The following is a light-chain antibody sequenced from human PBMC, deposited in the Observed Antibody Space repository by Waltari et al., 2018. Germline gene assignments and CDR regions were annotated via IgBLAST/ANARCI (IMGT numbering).Light chain of an antibody. V-gene: IGLV2-14*01. CDR3: SSYTTSSAPGV. CDR1: DSDVGAYYF. J-gene: IGLJ1*01. CDR2: EVS. Sequence: QSALTQPASVSGCPGQSITISCSGTDSDVGAYYFVSLYQQHPGKAPHLIIYEVSNRPSGISNRFSASKSGNTASLTISGLQAEDEADYYCSSYTTSSAPGVFGTGTRVTVL.